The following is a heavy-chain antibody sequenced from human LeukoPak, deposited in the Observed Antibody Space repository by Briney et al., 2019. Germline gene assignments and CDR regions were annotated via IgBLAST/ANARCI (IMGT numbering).Heavy chain of an antibody. V-gene: IGHV4-59*01. CDR2: IYCSGST. D-gene: IGHD4-17*01. Sequence: SETLSLTCTVSGGSISSNYWSWIRQPPGKGLEWIGYIYCSGSTKYNPSLKSRVTISVDTSKNQFSLKVSSVTAADTAVYYCARDRRSYRFYGMDVWGQGTTVTVSS. J-gene: IGHJ6*02. CDR1: GGSISSNY. CDR3: ARDRRSYRFYGMDV.